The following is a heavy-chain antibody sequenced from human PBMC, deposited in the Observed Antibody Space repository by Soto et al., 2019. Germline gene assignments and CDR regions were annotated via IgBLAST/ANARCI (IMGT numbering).Heavy chain of an antibody. CDR2: IWYDGSNK. J-gene: IGHJ6*02. D-gene: IGHD4-4*01. CDR3: ARDGDSNQNLGYYYGMDV. Sequence: GGSLRLSCAASGFTFSSYGMHWVRQAPGKGLEWVAVIWYDGSNKYYADSVKGRFTISRDNSKNTRYLQMNSLRAEDTAVYYCARDGDSNQNLGYYYGMDVWGQGTTVTVSS. CDR1: GFTFSSYG. V-gene: IGHV3-33*01.